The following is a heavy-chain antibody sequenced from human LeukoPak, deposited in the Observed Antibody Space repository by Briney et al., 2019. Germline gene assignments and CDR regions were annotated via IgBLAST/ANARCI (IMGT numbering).Heavy chain of an antibody. J-gene: IGHJ4*02. CDR2: ISYDGSNK. Sequence: GGSLRLSCAASGFTFNNYAMHWVRQAPGKGLEWVAVISYDGSNKYYADSVKGRFTISRDNSKNTLYLQMNSLRAEDTAVYYCAGSSGWGVSDYWGQGTLVTVSS. CDR3: AGSSGWGVSDY. CDR1: GFTFNNYA. V-gene: IGHV3-30-3*01. D-gene: IGHD6-19*01.